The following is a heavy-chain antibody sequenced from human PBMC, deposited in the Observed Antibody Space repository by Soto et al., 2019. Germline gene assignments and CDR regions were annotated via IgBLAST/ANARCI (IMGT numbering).Heavy chain of an antibody. J-gene: IGHJ3*02. D-gene: IGHD3-10*01. Sequence: GGSLRLSCAASGFTFSSYSMNWVRQAPGKGLEWVSSISSSSSYIYYADSVKGRFTISRDNAKNSLYLQMNSLRAEDTAVYYCARTHYYGSGSYYTNAFDIWGQGTMVTVS. CDR3: ARTHYYGSGSYYTNAFDI. V-gene: IGHV3-21*01. CDR2: ISSSSSYI. CDR1: GFTFSSYS.